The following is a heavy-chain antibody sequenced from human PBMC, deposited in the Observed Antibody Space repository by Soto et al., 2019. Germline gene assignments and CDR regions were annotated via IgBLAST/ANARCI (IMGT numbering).Heavy chain of an antibody. J-gene: IGHJ6*03. CDR2: ISAYNGNT. Sequence: ASVKVSCKTSGYTYTSYGMSWVRQAPGQGLEWMGWISAYNGNTNYAQELQGRVTMTTDTSTSTAYMELRSLRSDDTAVYYCARGYSSSWYLNYYYYYMDVWGKGTTVTVSS. CDR1: GYTYTSYG. V-gene: IGHV1-18*01. D-gene: IGHD6-13*01. CDR3: ARGYSSSWYLNYYYYYMDV.